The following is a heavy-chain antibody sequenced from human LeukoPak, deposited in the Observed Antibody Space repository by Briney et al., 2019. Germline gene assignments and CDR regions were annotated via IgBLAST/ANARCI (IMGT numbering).Heavy chain of an antibody. Sequence: ISYDGSNKYYADSVKGRFTISRDNSKNTLYLQMNSLRAEDTAVYYCARGGLGTYYYEMDVWGKGTTVTVSS. D-gene: IGHD3-10*01. CDR2: ISYDGSNK. V-gene: IGHV3-30*03. CDR3: ARGGLGTYYYEMDV. J-gene: IGHJ6*04.